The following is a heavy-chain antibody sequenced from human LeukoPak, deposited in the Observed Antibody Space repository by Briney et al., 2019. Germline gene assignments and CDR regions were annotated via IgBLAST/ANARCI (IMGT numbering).Heavy chain of an antibody. CDR2: INRDGSST. CDR1: GFTFSNYW. V-gene: IGHV3-74*01. CDR3: ARVPYVFDL. J-gene: IGHJ3*01. Sequence: GGSLRLSCAASGFTFSNYWMHWVRQAPGKGLVWVSRINRDGSSTDYLDSVKGRFTISRDNARNTLYLQMNSLRAEDTAVYYCARVPYVFDLWGQGTMVTVS.